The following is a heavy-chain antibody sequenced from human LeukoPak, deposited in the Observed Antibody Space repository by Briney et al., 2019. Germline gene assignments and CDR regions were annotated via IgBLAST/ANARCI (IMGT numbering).Heavy chain of an antibody. V-gene: IGHV1-69*05. D-gene: IGHD2-15*01. Sequence: ASVKLSCKASGGTFSSYAISWVRQAPGQGLEWMARIIPIFGTANYAQKFQGRVTITTDESTSTAYMELSSLRSEDTAVYYCARAAKAHYYYYYMDVWGKGTTVTVSS. CDR3: ARAAKAHYYYYYMDV. J-gene: IGHJ6*03. CDR2: IIPIFGTA. CDR1: GGTFSSYA.